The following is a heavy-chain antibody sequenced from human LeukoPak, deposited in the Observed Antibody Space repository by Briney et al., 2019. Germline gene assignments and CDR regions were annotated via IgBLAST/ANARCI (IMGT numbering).Heavy chain of an antibody. J-gene: IGHJ1*01. Sequence: GGSLRLSCTASGFTFRSYSMNWVRQAPGKGLEWVSSISSSSSYIYYADSLKGRFTISRDNAKNSLYLQMNSLRAEDTAVYYCAKDEYCGGDCYIQHWGQGTLVTVSS. CDR2: ISSSSSYI. V-gene: IGHV3-21*01. D-gene: IGHD2-21*02. CDR1: GFTFRSYS. CDR3: AKDEYCGGDCYIQH.